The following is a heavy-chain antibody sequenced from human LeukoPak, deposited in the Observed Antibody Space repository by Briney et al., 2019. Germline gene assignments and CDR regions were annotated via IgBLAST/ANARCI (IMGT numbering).Heavy chain of an antibody. Sequence: ASVKVSCKASGYTFTSYYMHWVRQATGQGLEWMGWMNPNSGNTGYAQKCQGRVTITRNTTTSTASMELSSQRSKQTAVYYGARGPGKVRGIIISYYYTYGMDVWGQGTTVTGSS. CDR3: ARGPGKVRGIIISYYYTYGMDV. D-gene: IGHD3-10*01. CDR1: GYTFTSYY. CDR2: MNPNSGNT. J-gene: IGHJ6*02. V-gene: IGHV1-8*02.